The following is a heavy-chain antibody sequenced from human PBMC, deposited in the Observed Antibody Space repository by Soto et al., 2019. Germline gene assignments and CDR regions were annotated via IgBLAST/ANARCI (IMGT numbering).Heavy chain of an antibody. Sequence: QVQLQESGPGLVKPSQTLSLTCTVSGGSISSGGYYWSWIRQHPGKGLEWIGYIYYSGSTYYNPSLKSRVTISVDTAKSQFSLKLSSVTAADTAVYYCARCAAAGFNWFDPWGQGTLVTVSS. CDR3: ARCAAAGFNWFDP. V-gene: IGHV4-31*03. J-gene: IGHJ5*02. D-gene: IGHD6-13*01. CDR1: GGSISSGGYY. CDR2: IYYSGST.